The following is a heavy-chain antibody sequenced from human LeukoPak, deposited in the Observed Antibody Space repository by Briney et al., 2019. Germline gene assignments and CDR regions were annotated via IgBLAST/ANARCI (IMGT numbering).Heavy chain of an antibody. CDR2: INPSGGST. J-gene: IGHJ6*03. CDR3: ARVPRGYDGYRRSIYYYYMDV. CDR1: GYTFTRYY. Sequence: ASVKVSCKASGYTFTRYYIHWVRQAPGQGLEWMGTINPSGGSTSYAQKFQGRLTVTRDMSTSTVYMELSSLRSEDTAVYYCARVPRGYDGYRRSIYYYYMDVWGNGTTVTVSS. V-gene: IGHV1-46*01. D-gene: IGHD5-12*01.